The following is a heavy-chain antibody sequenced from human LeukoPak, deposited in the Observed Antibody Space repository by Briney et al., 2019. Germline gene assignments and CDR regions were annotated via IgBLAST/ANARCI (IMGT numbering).Heavy chain of an antibody. D-gene: IGHD3-22*01. CDR2: ISNSGEST. CDR1: GFTFSSYG. V-gene: IGHV3-23*01. J-gene: IGHJ4*02. CDR3: ASPKKYYYDSSGYYDY. Sequence: GGSLRLSCAASGFTFSSYGMSWVRQAPGKGLEWVSTISNSGESTYYADSVKGRFTISRDNSKNTLFLQMNSLRAEDTAVYYCASPKKYYYDSSGYYDYWGQGTLVTVSS.